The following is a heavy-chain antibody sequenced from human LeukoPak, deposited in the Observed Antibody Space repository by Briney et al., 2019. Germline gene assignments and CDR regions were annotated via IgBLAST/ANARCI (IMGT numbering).Heavy chain of an antibody. Sequence: SETLSLTCAVSGGSISSGGYSWGWIRQPPGKGLEWIGYIYHSGSTYYNPSLKSRVTISVDRSKNQFSLRLSSVTAADTAVYYCARGVGDWGQGTLVTVSS. CDR2: IYHSGST. CDR3: ARGVGD. CDR1: GGSISSGGYS. J-gene: IGHJ4*02. V-gene: IGHV4-30-2*01.